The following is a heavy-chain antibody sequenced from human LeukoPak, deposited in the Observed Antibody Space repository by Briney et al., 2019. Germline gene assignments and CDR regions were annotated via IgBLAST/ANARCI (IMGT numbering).Heavy chain of an antibody. Sequence: ASVKVSCKVSGNTLTDLSIHWVRQAPEKGLEWMGGFDPEDAEVIYAEKFQDRVTMTEDPSTDTAYLELSSLRSEDTAVYYCAAEGQWSLVHYFNSWGQGTLVTVSS. D-gene: IGHD2-15*01. V-gene: IGHV1-24*01. CDR2: FDPEDAEV. J-gene: IGHJ4*02. CDR1: GNTLTDLS. CDR3: AAEGQWSLVHYFNS.